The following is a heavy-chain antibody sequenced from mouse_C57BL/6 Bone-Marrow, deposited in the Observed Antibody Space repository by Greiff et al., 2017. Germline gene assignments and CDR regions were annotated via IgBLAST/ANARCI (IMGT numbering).Heavy chain of an antibody. V-gene: IGHV1-55*01. CDR3: ASPCYSDCKYVDV. Sequence: QVHLQQPGAELVKPGASVKMSCKASGYTFTSYWITWVKQRPGQGLEWIGDIYPGSGSTNYNEKFKSKATLTVDKSSSTAYMQLSSLTSEDSAVYYCASPCYSDCKYVDVWGSGTAVTGSS. D-gene: IGHD2-12*01. CDR2: IYPGSGST. J-gene: IGHJ1*01. CDR1: GYTFTSYW.